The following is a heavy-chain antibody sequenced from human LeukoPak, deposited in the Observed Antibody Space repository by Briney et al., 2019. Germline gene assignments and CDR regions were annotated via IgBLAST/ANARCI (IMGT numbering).Heavy chain of an antibody. CDR2: IGGSGVDT. Sequence: GGSLRLSCAASGLTFSNYAMSWVRQAPGKGLEWVSLIGGSGVDTFYADSVKGRFTISRDNSENTLYLQMHSLRAEDTAVYYCARDRPNYYGSDGHYYRRDGDYWGRGTLVSVSS. V-gene: IGHV3-23*01. D-gene: IGHD3-22*01. J-gene: IGHJ4*02. CDR1: GLTFSNYA. CDR3: ARDRPNYYGSDGHYYRRDGDY.